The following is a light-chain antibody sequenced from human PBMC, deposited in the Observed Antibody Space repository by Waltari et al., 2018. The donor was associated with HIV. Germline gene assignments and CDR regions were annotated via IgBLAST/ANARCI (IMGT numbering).Light chain of an antibody. J-gene: IGLJ3*02. CDR1: NIGSQS. V-gene: IGLV3-21*02. Sequence: SYVLTQPPSVSVAPGQTARITCGGANIGSQSVHWYTQMPGQAPVLVVYDGRDRPSGIPERISGSNSGNTATLTISRVEAGDEADYYCQVWISPNDQLNWVFGGGTKLTVL. CDR2: DGR. CDR3: QVWISPNDQLNWV.